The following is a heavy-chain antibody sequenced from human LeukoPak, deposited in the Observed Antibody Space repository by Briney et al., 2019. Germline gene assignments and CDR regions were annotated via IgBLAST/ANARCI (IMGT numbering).Heavy chain of an antibody. CDR3: ARGTAMVKTHPFDY. Sequence: SETLSLTCTVSGGSISSYYWSWIRQPPGKGLEWIGYIHYSGSTNYNPSLKSRVTISVDTSKNQFSLKLSSVTAADTAVYYCARGTAMVKTHPFDYWGQGTLVTVSS. D-gene: IGHD5-18*01. J-gene: IGHJ4*02. CDR2: IHYSGST. CDR1: GGSISSYY. V-gene: IGHV4-59*01.